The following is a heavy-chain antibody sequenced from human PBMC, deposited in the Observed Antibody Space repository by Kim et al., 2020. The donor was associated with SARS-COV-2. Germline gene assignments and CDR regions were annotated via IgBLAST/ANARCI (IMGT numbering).Heavy chain of an antibody. CDR3: ARGYSSFDY. CDR1: GGSFSGYY. Sequence: SETLSLTCAVYGGSFSGYYWSWIRQPPGKGLEWIGEINHSGSTNYNPSLKSRVTISVDTSKNQFSLKLSSVTAADTAVYYCARGYSSFDYWGQGTLVTVS. D-gene: IGHD6-13*01. J-gene: IGHJ4*02. CDR2: INHSGST. V-gene: IGHV4-34*01.